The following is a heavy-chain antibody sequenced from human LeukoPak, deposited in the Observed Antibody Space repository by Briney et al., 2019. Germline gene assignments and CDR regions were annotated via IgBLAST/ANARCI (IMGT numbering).Heavy chain of an antibody. CDR1: GYTFTGYY. Sequence: GASVKVSCKASGYTFTGYYMHWVRQAPGQGLEWMGWINPNSGGTNYAQKFQGRVTMTRDTSISTAYMELSRLRSDDTAVYYCARDRSYNWNSYYFDYWGQGTLVTVSS. CDR2: INPNSGGT. J-gene: IGHJ4*02. V-gene: IGHV1-2*02. D-gene: IGHD1-7*01. CDR3: ARDRSYNWNSYYFDY.